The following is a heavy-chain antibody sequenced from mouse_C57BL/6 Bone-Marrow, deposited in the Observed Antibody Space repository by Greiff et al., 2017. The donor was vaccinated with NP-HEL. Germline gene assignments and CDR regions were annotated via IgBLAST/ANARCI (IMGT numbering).Heavy chain of an antibody. J-gene: IGHJ3*01. CDR3: ARRYYGNYLPWFAY. D-gene: IGHD2-1*01. V-gene: IGHV1-81*01. CDR1: GYTFTSYG. Sequence: VMLVESGAELARPGASVKLSCKASGYTFTSYGISWVKQRTGQGLEWIGEIYPRSGNTYYNEKFKGKATLTADKSSSTAYMELRSLTSEDSAVYFCARRYYGNYLPWFAYWGQGTLVTVSA. CDR2: IYPRSGNT.